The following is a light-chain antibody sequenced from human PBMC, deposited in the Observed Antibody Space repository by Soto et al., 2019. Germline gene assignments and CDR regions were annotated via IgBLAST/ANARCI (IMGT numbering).Light chain of an antibody. CDR3: AAWDDSLTGRL. CDR1: SSNIGGNY. V-gene: IGLV1-47*01. Sequence: QSALTQPPSASGTPGQGVIISCSGSSSNIGGNYVYWYQQLPGAAPKLVISRNNQRPSGVPDRFSGSKSGTSASLAISGLRSEDEGDYYCAAWDDSLTGRLFGGGTKVTVL. CDR2: RNN. J-gene: IGLJ3*02.